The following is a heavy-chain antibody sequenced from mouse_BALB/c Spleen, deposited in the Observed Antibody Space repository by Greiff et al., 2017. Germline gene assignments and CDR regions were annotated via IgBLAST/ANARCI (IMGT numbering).Heavy chain of an antibody. CDR1: GFTFSSYA. CDR2: ISSGGST. CDR3: ARESNYGDAMDY. V-gene: IGHV5-6-5*01. J-gene: IGHJ4*01. Sequence: EVKVVDSGGGLVKPGGSLKLSCAASGFTFSSYAMSWVRQTPEKRLEWVASISSGGSTYYPDSVKGRFTISRDNARNILYLQMSSLRSKDTAMYYCARESNYGDAMDYWGQGTSVTVSS. D-gene: IGHD2-5*01.